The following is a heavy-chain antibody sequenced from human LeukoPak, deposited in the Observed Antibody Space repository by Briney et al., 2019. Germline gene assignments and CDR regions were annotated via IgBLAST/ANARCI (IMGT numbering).Heavy chain of an antibody. V-gene: IGHV1-24*01. CDR1: GYTLTELS. J-gene: IGHJ2*01. CDR2: FDPEDGET. CDR3: ATDSQGLWYFDL. Sequence: ASVKVSCKVSGYTLTELSMHWVRQAPGKGLEWMGGFDPEDGETIYAQKFQGRVTMTEDTSTDTAYMELSSLRSEDTAVYYCATDSQGLWYFDLWGVAPWSLSPQ. D-gene: IGHD2-21*02.